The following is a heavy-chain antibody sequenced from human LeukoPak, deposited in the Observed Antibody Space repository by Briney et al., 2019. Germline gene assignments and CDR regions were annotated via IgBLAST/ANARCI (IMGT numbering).Heavy chain of an antibody. D-gene: IGHD3-3*01. CDR1: GGSISSGGYY. CDR3: ARAPQCVTIFGVVSYNWFDP. J-gene: IGHJ5*02. CDR2: IYYSGST. V-gene: IGHV4-31*03. Sequence: SETLSLTCTVSGGSISSGGYYWSWIRQHPGKGLEWIGYIYYSGSTYYNPSLKSRVTISVDTSKNQFSLKLSSVTAADTAVYYCARAPQCVTIFGVVSYNWFDPWGQGTLVTVSS.